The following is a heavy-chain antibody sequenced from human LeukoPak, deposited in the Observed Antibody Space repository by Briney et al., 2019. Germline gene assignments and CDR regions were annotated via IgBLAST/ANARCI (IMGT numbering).Heavy chain of an antibody. V-gene: IGHV1-46*01. J-gene: IGHJ4*02. Sequence: ASVKVSCKASGYTFTSYYMHWVRQAPGQGLEWMGMINPSGGSTIYAQKFQGRVTMTRDTSTSTVYMELSSLRSEDTAVYYCARGGVRIAAAGTPSDYWGQGTLVTVSS. CDR3: ARGGVRIAAAGTPSDY. CDR2: INPSGGST. CDR1: GYTFTSYY. D-gene: IGHD6-13*01.